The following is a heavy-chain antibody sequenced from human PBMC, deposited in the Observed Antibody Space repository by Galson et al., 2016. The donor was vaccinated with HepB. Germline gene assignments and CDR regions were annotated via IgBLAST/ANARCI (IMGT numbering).Heavy chain of an antibody. J-gene: IGHJ5*02. CDR1: GYTFIGHW. Sequence: SVKVSCKASGYTFIGHWMHWVRQAPGQGLEWMGIINPRTGATGYAQNFQGRITLTSDTSANTVYMEMSSLRSEDTAVYYCARDHSFADSAWWFGPWGQGTLLIVSS. CDR3: ARDHSFADSAWWFGP. V-gene: IGHV1-46*01. CDR2: INPRTGAT. D-gene: IGHD3-3*01.